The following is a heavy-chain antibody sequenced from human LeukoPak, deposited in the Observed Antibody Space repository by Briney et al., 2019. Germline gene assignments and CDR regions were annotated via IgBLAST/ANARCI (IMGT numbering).Heavy chain of an antibody. Sequence: KPSETLSLTCTVSGGSISRSSWSWIRQPPGKGLEWIAYIHNRGSTNHNPSLKSRVTISLDTSKSQFSLRLSSVTAADTAMYYCARHERGGDCYYDAFDMWGQGTMVTVSS. CDR2: IHNRGST. CDR3: ARHERGGDCYYDAFDM. J-gene: IGHJ3*02. CDR1: GGSISRSS. V-gene: IGHV4-59*08. D-gene: IGHD2-21*02.